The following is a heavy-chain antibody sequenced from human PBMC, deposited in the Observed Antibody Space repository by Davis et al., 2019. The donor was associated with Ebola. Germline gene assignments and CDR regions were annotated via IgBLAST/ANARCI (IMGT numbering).Heavy chain of an antibody. CDR1: GFTFSPYS. CDR2: ITSDSATI. D-gene: IGHD2-2*01. CDR3: ARSTGYLDY. J-gene: IGHJ4*02. Sequence: GESLKISCVASGFTFSPYSMNWVRQVPGKGLEWLSYITSDSATIYYADSVKGRFTISRDNAKNSVFLQMNSLRDEDTALYYCARSTGYLDYWGQGTLVTVSS. V-gene: IGHV3-48*02.